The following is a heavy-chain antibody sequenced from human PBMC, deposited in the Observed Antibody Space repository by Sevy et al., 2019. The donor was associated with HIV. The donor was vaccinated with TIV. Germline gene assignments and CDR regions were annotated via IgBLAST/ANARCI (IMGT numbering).Heavy chain of an antibody. D-gene: IGHD3-16*01. CDR1: EFRFTDYW. J-gene: IGHJ4*02. V-gene: IGHV3-7*01. Sequence: GGSLRLSCAASEFRFTDYWMSWVRQTPGKGLEWVATIKQDESEKYYVDSVKGRFAISRDNGKKSVSLQMNGLRVEDTAMYYCAREVGGFNWRPYYFDSWGQGTLVTVSS. CDR3: AREVGGFNWRPYYFDS. CDR2: IKQDESEK.